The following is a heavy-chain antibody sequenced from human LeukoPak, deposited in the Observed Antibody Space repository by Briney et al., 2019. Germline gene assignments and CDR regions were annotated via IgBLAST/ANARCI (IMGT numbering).Heavy chain of an antibody. Sequence: SETLSLTCTVSGASISSYYWSWIRQPPGKGLEWIGFIHISGNTNYNPSLKSRVAISVDTSKNQFSLKLSSVTAADTAVYYCARHRNGNNYGYDYWAREPWSPSLQ. J-gene: IGHJ4*02. CDR3: ARHRNGNNYGYDY. CDR1: GASISSYY. CDR2: IHISGNT. V-gene: IGHV4-4*09. D-gene: IGHD4-17*01.